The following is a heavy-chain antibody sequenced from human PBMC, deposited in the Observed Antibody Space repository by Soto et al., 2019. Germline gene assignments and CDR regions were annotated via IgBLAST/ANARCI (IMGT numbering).Heavy chain of an antibody. CDR3: VRGGSSRSY. Sequence: PGGSLRLSSTTSGFTFTNYTMTWLRQAPGKGLEWVSSLSSGSRCVYFVDSVKDRFTISRDDAKNSVYLQMNSLRAEDAAVYYCVRGGSSRSYWGQGSRVTVSS. CDR2: LSSGSRCV. J-gene: IGHJ4*02. V-gene: IGHV3-21*01. CDR1: GFTFTNYT. D-gene: IGHD3-16*02.